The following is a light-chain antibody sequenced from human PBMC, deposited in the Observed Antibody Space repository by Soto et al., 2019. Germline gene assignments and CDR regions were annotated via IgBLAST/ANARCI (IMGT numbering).Light chain of an antibody. V-gene: IGLV2-11*01. CDR3: CSYAGSYTLV. J-gene: IGLJ3*02. CDR2: EVS. CDR1: SSAVGAYNY. Sequence: QSALTQPRSVSGSPGQSVTISCTGNSSAVGAYNYVSWYQQHPGKVPKLMIYEVSRRPSGVPDRFSGSKSGNTASLTISGLQADDEADYYCCSYAGSYTLVFGGGTKLTVL.